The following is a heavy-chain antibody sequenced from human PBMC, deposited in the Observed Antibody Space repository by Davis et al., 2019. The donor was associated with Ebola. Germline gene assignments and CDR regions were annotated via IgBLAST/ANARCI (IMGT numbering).Heavy chain of an antibody. CDR1: GFTFSSYS. J-gene: IGHJ4*02. V-gene: IGHV3-21*01. CDR2: ISSSSSYI. CDR3: ARDSDSYGFLY. Sequence: GESLKISCAASGFTFSSYSMNWVRQAPGKGLEWVSSISSSSSYIYYADSVKGRFTISRDNAKNSLYLQMNSLRAEDTAVYYCARDSDSYGFLYWGQGTLVTVSS. D-gene: IGHD5-18*01.